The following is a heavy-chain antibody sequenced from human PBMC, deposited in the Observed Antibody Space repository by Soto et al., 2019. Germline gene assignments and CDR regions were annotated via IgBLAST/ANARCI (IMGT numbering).Heavy chain of an antibody. J-gene: IGHJ4*02. D-gene: IGHD2-2*01. Sequence: QVQLQQWGAGLLKPSETLSLTCAVYGGSFSGYYWSWIRQPPGKGLEWIGEINHSGSTNYHPSLKSRVTISVDQSKNQFSLKVSSVTAADTAVYYCARGLPDIVVVPAAIYFDYWGQGTLVTVSS. V-gene: IGHV4-34*01. CDR2: INHSGST. CDR3: ARGLPDIVVVPAAIYFDY. CDR1: GGSFSGYY.